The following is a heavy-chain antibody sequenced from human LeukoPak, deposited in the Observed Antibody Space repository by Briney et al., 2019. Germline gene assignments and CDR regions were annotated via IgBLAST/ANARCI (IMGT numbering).Heavy chain of an antibody. J-gene: IGHJ4*02. CDR2: ISSSSSYI. CDR3: ARDSVPGSWEFDY. CDR1: GFTFSSYS. Sequence: GGSLRLSCAASGFTFSSYSMNWVRQAPGKGLEWVSSISSSSSYIYYADSVKGRFTISRDNAKNSLYLQMNSLRAEHTAVYYCARDSVPGSWEFDYWGQGTLVTVSS. V-gene: IGHV3-21*01. D-gene: IGHD6-13*01.